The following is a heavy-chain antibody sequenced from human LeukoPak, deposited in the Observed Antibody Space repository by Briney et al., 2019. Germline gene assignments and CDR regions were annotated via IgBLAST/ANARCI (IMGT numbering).Heavy chain of an antibody. Sequence: PGGSLRLSWAASGFTFSSYEMNWVRQAPGKGLEWVSYISSSGSTIYYADSVKGRFTISRDNAKNSLYLQMNSLVAEDTAVYYCARGYIDNLGYSPRSSFDSWGQGSLVTVSS. CDR3: ARGYIDNLGYSPRSSFDS. CDR2: ISSSGSTI. J-gene: IGHJ4*02. V-gene: IGHV3-48*03. CDR1: GFTFSSYE. D-gene: IGHD3-22*01.